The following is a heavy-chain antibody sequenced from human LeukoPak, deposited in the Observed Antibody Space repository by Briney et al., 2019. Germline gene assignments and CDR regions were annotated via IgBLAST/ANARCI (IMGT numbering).Heavy chain of an antibody. CDR2: ISCDGGST. D-gene: IGHD3-10*01. J-gene: IGHJ4*02. V-gene: IGHV3-43*02. CDR3: AKDMGGYYYGSGINFSAGF. Sequence: GGTLRLSCAVSGFTFDDYAMHWVRHAPAKGLESVSLISCDGGSTYYADSVKGRFTISRDNSKNSLYLQMNSLRTEDTALYYCAKDMGGYYYGSGINFSAGFWGQGTLVTVSS. CDR1: GFTFDDYA.